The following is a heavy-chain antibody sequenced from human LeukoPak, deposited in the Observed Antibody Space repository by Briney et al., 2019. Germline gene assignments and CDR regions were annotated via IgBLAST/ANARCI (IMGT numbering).Heavy chain of an antibody. J-gene: IGHJ4*02. CDR1: GGTFSSYA. D-gene: IGHD2-21*01. Sequence: GSSVKVSCKASGGTFSSYAISWVRQAPGQGLEWMGGIIPIFGTANYAQKFQGRATITADKSTSTAYMELSSLRSEDTAVYYCARDAEYCGGDCWGQGTLVTVSS. V-gene: IGHV1-69*06. CDR2: IIPIFGTA. CDR3: ARDAEYCGGDC.